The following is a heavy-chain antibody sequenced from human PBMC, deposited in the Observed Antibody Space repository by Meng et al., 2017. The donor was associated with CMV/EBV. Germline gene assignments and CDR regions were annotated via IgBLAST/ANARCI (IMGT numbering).Heavy chain of an antibody. D-gene: IGHD3-3*01. CDR1: TFSSYA. CDR3: ARGGGTIFGVVTNNWFDP. J-gene: IGHJ5*02. V-gene: IGHV1-69*05. CDR2: IIPIFGTA. Sequence: TFSSYAIGWVRQAPGQGLEWMGGIIPIFGTANYAQKFQGRVTITTDESTSTAYMELSSLRSEDTAVYYCARGGGTIFGVVTNNWFDPWGQGTLVTVSS.